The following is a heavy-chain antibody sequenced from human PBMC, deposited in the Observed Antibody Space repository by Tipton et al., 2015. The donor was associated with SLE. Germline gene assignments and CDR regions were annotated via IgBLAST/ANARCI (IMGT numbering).Heavy chain of an antibody. CDR3: ARFHSVGGSYDAFDI. Sequence: GSLRLSCAASGFTFSSYAMSWVRQAPGKGLEWVSAISGSGGSTYYADSVKGRFTISRDNAKNSLYLQMNSLRAEDTAVYYCARFHSVGGSYDAFDIWGQETMVTVSS. J-gene: IGHJ3*02. CDR1: GFTFSSYA. CDR2: ISGSGGST. V-gene: IGHV3-23*01. D-gene: IGHD1-26*01.